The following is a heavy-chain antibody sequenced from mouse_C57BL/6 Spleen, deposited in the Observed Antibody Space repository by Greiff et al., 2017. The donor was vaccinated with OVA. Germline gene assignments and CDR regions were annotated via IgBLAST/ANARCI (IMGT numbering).Heavy chain of an antibody. CDR3: ARHGSSSYWYFDV. Sequence: VQLQESGAELVKPGASVKMSCKASGYTFTTYPIEWMKQNHGKSLEWIGNFHPYNDDTKYNEKFKGKATLTVEKSSSTVYLELSRLTSDDSAVYYCARHGSSSYWYFDVWGTGTTVTVSS. CDR1: GYTFTTYP. D-gene: IGHD1-1*01. J-gene: IGHJ1*03. V-gene: IGHV1-47*01. CDR2: FHPYNDDT.